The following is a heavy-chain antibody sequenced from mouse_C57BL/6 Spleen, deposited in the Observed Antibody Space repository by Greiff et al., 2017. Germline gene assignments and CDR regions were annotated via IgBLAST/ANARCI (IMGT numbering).Heavy chain of an antibody. CDR1: GYTFTSYW. J-gene: IGHJ4*01. Sequence: QVQLQQPGAELVRPGSSVKLSCKASGYTFTSYWMHWVKQRPIQGLEWIGNIDPSDSETHYNQKFKDKATLTVDKSSSTAYVQLSSLTSEDSAVYYCARKYGNFGYAMDYWGQGTSVTVSS. CDR2: IDPSDSET. D-gene: IGHD2-10*02. CDR3: ARKYGNFGYAMDY. V-gene: IGHV1-52*01.